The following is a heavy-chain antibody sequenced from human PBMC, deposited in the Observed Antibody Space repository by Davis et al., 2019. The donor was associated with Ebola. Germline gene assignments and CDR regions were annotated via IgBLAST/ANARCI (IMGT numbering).Heavy chain of an antibody. CDR3: ARQQSSGWYYFDY. CDR2: IYYSGST. Sequence: SETLSPTFAVHGGSFRGYYWSWIPQPPGKGLEWIGYIYYSGSTNYNPSLKSRVTISVDTSKNQFSLTLSSVTAADTAVYYCARQQSSGWYYFDYWGQGTLVTVSS. V-gene: IGHV4-59*08. J-gene: IGHJ4*02. CDR1: GGSFRGYY. D-gene: IGHD6-19*01.